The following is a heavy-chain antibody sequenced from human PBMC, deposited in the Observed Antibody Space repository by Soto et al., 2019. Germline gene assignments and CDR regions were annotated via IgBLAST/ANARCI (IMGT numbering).Heavy chain of an antibody. D-gene: IGHD3-22*01. CDR1: GDSISSSTYY. J-gene: IGHJ4*02. CDR2: MFYNGNT. CDR3: VRPEGDYDSSYYTVDY. V-gene: IGHV4-39*01. Sequence: QVQLQESGPGLVKPSETLSLTCTVSGDSISSSTYYWGWIRQPPGKGLEWIGSMFYNGNTSSHPSPKSRVIFCNDPWTNQFPLRLNCVTAADTAVYYCVRPEGDYDSSYYTVDYWGKGTLDTVSS.